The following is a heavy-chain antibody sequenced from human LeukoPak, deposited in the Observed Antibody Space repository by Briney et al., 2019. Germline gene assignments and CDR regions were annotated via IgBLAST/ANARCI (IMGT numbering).Heavy chain of an antibody. CDR2: ISYDGSNK. CDR3: AKAGAGQVFDP. V-gene: IGHV3-30*04. D-gene: IGHD3-10*01. Sequence: GGSLRLSCAASGFTFSGSAMHWVRQAPGKGLEWVAVISYDGSNKYYADSVKGRFTISRDNSKNTLYLQMNSLRAEDTAVYYCAKAGAGQVFDPWGQGTLVTVSS. J-gene: IGHJ5*02. CDR1: GFTFSGSA.